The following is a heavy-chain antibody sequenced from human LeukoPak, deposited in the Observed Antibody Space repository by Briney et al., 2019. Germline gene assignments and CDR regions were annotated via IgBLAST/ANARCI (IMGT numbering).Heavy chain of an antibody. CDR2: ISSNGGST. CDR1: GFTFSSYA. CDR3: VKDRITMVRGVSSYFDC. J-gene: IGHJ4*02. V-gene: IGHV3-64D*09. Sequence: GGSLRLSCSASGFTFSSYAMHWVRQAPGKGLEYVSAISSNGGSTYYADSVKGRFTISRDSSKNTLYLQMSSLRAEDTAVYYCVKDRITMVRGVSSYFDCWGQGTLVTVSS. D-gene: IGHD3-10*01.